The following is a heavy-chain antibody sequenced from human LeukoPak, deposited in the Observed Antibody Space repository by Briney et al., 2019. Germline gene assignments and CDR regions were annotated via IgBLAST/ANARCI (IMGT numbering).Heavy chain of an antibody. D-gene: IGHD2-2*01. CDR1: GYSFTNYW. J-gene: IGHJ4*02. V-gene: IGHV5-51*01. Sequence: GESLKISCKGSGYSFTNYWIGWVRQMPGKGLEWMGLIYPGDADTRYSPSFQGQVTISADRSISTAYLQWSSLKASDTAIYFCVRRGVVPPAQTRGFDYWAQGTLVNVSS. CDR3: VRRGVVPPAQTRGFDY. CDR2: IYPGDADT.